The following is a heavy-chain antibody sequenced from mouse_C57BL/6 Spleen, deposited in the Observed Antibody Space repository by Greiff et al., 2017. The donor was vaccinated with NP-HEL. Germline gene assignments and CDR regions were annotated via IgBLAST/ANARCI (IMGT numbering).Heavy chain of an antibody. Sequence: QVQLKESGPGLVQPSQSLSITCTVSGFSLTSYGVHWVRQSPGKGLEWLGVLWSGGSTDYNAAFISRLSISKDNSKSQVFFKMNSLQADDTAIYYCARKGITTDAMDYWGQGTSVTVSS. D-gene: IGHD1-1*01. CDR1: GFSLTSYG. V-gene: IGHV2-2*01. CDR3: ARKGITTDAMDY. J-gene: IGHJ4*01. CDR2: LWSGGST.